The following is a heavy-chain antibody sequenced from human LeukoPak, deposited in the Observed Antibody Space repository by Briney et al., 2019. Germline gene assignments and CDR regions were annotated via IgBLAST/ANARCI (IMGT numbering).Heavy chain of an antibody. CDR2: IYYSGST. V-gene: IGHV4-31*03. J-gene: IGHJ6*02. CDR1: GGSISSGGYY. D-gene: IGHD6-13*01. Sequence: SETLSLTCTVSGGSISSGGYYWSWIRQHPGKGLEWIGYIYYSGSTYYNPSLKSRVTISVDTSKNQFSLKLSSVTAADTAVYYCARMFSSSWYHTYYYYYGMDVWGQGTTVTVPS. CDR3: ARMFSSSWYHTYYYYYGMDV.